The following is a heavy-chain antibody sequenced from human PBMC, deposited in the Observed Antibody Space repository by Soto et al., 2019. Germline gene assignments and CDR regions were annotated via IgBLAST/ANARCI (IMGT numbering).Heavy chain of an antibody. J-gene: IGHJ5*02. Sequence: PSETLSLTCTVSGGSISSGGYYWSWIRQHPGKGLEWIGYIYYSGSTYYNPSLKSRVTISVDTSKNQFSLKLSSVTAADTAVYYCARAPGGDFQNWFDPWGQGTLVTVSS. V-gene: IGHV4-31*03. D-gene: IGHD3-16*01. CDR2: IYYSGST. CDR3: ARAPGGDFQNWFDP. CDR1: GGSISSGGYY.